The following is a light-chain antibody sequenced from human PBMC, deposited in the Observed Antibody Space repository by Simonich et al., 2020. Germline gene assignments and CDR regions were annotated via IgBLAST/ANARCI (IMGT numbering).Light chain of an antibody. CDR1: QGISSY. V-gene: IGKV1-8*01. CDR2: KAS. Sequence: AIRMTQSPSSLSASTGDRVTITCRTSQGISSYLAWYQQKPGKAPKLLIYKASSLESGVPSRFSGSGSGTEFTLTISSLQPDDFATYYCQQYNSYSPSYTFGPGTKVDIK. J-gene: IGKJ3*01. CDR3: QQYNSYSPSYT.